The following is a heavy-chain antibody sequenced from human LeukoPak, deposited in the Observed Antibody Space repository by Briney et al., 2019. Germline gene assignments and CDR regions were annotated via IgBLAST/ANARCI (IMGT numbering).Heavy chain of an antibody. V-gene: IGHV2-26*01. Sequence: ETLSLTCAVYGGSFSGYYWSWIRQPPGKALEWLAHIFSNDEKSYSTSLKSRLTISKDTSKSQVVLTMTNMDPVDTATYYCARIPDYDSSGYYTYYFDYWGQGTLVTVSS. CDR1: GGSFSGYYW. J-gene: IGHJ4*02. D-gene: IGHD3-22*01. CDR3: ARIPDYDSSGYYTYYFDY. CDR2: IFSNDEK.